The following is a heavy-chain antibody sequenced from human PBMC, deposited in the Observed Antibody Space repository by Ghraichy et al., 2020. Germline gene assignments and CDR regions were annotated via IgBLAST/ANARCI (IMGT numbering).Heavy chain of an antibody. CDR2: ISSSSSTI. Sequence: GGSLRLSCAASGFTFSSYSMNWVRQAPGKGLEWVSYISSSSSTIYYADSVKGRFTISRDNAKNSLYLQMNSLRDEDTAVYYCARMIPYGYRTAAAHDYWGQGTLVTVSS. D-gene: IGHD6-13*01. V-gene: IGHV3-48*02. J-gene: IGHJ4*02. CDR1: GFTFSSYS. CDR3: ARMIPYGYRTAAAHDY.